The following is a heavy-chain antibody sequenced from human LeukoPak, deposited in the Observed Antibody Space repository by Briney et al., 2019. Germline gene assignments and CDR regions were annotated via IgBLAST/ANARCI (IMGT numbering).Heavy chain of an antibody. CDR3: ARVGDYYDSNGYSVDAFDI. D-gene: IGHD3-22*01. V-gene: IGHV3-72*01. J-gene: IGHJ3*02. CDR1: GFTFSDHY. CDR2: IRNKAKSYTT. Sequence: GGSLRLSCAASGFTFSDHYMDWVRQAPGKGLEWVVRIRNKAKSYTTEYAASVKGRFTISRDDSKNSLYLQMNSLKTEDTAVYYCARVGDYYDSNGYSVDAFDIWGQGTMVTVSS.